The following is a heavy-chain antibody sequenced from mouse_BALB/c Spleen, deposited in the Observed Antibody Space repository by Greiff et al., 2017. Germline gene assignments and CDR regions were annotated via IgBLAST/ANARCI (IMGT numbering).Heavy chain of an antibody. CDR2: IWSGGST. V-gene: IGHV2-2*02. Sequence: VHLVESGPGLVQPSQSLSITCTVSGFSLTSYGVHWVRQSPGKGLEWLGVIWSGGSTDYNAAFISRLSISKDNSKSQVFFKMNSLQANDTAIYYCARERGELGHWYFDVWGAGTTVTVSS. CDR1: GFSLTSYG. D-gene: IGHD4-1*01. CDR3: ARERGELGHWYFDV. J-gene: IGHJ1*01.